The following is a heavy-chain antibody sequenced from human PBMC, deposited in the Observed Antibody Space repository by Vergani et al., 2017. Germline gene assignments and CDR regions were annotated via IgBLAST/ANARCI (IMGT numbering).Heavy chain of an antibody. J-gene: IGHJ4*02. Sequence: EVQLVESGGGLVQPGGSLRLSCAASGFTFSSYWMSWVRQAPGKGLEWVANIKQDGSEKYYVDSVKGRFTISRDNAKNSLYLQMNSLRAEDTAVYYCARERRPYYYDRSGYYPYYFDYWGQGTLVTVSS. CDR1: GFTFSSYW. CDR2: IKQDGSEK. V-gene: IGHV3-7*01. D-gene: IGHD3-22*01. CDR3: ARERRPYYYDRSGYYPYYFDY.